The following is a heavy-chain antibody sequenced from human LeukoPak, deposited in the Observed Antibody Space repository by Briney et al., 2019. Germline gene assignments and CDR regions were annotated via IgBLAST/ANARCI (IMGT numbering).Heavy chain of an antibody. V-gene: IGHV3-7*03. D-gene: IGHD3-10*01. J-gene: IGHJ4*02. CDR1: GFTFSSYW. CDR3: AREFATYGSGSYYNHAFDY. CDR2: IKQDGSEK. Sequence: GGSLRLSCAASGFTFSSYWMSWVRQAPGKGLEWVANIKQDGSEKYYVDSVKGRFTISRDDAKNSLYLQMNSLRAEDTAVYYCAREFATYGSGSYYNHAFDYWGQETLVTVSS.